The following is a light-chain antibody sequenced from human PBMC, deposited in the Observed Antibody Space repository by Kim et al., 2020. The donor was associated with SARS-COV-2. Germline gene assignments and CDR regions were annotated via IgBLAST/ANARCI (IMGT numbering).Light chain of an antibody. Sequence: LCPGEISTHSCRASQSVSRYVAWYQQQPGQAPRLLFFDASKRATGIPARFSGSESGADFTLTIGSLEPEDFAIYYCQQRFDWPLTFGGGTKVDIK. V-gene: IGKV3-11*01. CDR1: QSVSRY. CDR2: DAS. J-gene: IGKJ4*01. CDR3: QQRFDWPLT.